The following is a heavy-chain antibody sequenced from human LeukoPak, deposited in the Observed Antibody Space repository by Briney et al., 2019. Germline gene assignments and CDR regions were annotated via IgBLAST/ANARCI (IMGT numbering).Heavy chain of an antibody. J-gene: IGHJ4*02. CDR1: GYSFTSYW. CDR3: ARLRNYYDILTGYFYYFDY. CDR2: IDPSDSYT. D-gene: IGHD3-9*01. V-gene: IGHV5-10-1*01. Sequence: GESLKISCKGSGYSFTSYWISWVRQMPGKGLEWMGRIDPSDSYTNYSPSFQGHVTISADKSISTAYLQWSSLKASDTAMYYRARLRNYYDILTGYFYYFDYWGQGTLVTVSS.